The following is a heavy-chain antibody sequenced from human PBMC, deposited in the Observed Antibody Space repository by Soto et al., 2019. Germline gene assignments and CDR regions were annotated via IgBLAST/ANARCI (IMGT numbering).Heavy chain of an antibody. V-gene: IGHV1-2*02. CDR1: GYPVTAYY. CDR3: ARGGGVGVAGSAAFDM. D-gene: IGHD3-3*01. Sequence: QLHLVQSGAVVKKPGASVTVSCSASGYPVTAYYMHWVRQAPGRGLEWMGGINPATGAAKYTQTFQGRVTMTRDTSTSRVFMDLSGLTSEDTAVFYCARGGGVGVAGSAAFDMWGQGTLVTVSS. J-gene: IGHJ3*02. CDR2: INPATGAA.